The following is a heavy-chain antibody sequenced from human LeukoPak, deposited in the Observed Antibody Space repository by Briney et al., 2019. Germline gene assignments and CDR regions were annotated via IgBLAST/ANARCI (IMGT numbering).Heavy chain of an antibody. CDR1: GGSFSGYY. Sequence: SETLSLTCAVYGGSFSGYYWSWIRQPPGKGLERIGEINHSGSTNYNPSLKSRVTTSVDTSKNQFSLKLSSVTAADTAVYYCARAGSGSAIDYWGQGTLVTVSS. CDR2: INHSGST. V-gene: IGHV4-34*01. D-gene: IGHD3-10*01. J-gene: IGHJ4*02. CDR3: ARAGSGSAIDY.